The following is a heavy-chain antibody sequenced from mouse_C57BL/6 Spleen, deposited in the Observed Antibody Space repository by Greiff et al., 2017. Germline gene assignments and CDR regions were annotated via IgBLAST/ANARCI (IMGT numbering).Heavy chain of an antibody. CDR1: GFTFSSYA. CDR2: ISSGGDYI. Sequence: EVQLQESGEGLVKPGGSLKLSCAASGFTFSSYAMSWVRQTPEKRLEWVAYISSGGDYIYYADTVKGRFTISRDNARNTLYLQMSSLKSEDTAMYYCTREGDYDERPYAMDYWGQGTSVTVSS. J-gene: IGHJ4*01. CDR3: TREGDYDERPYAMDY. V-gene: IGHV5-9-1*02. D-gene: IGHD2-4*01.